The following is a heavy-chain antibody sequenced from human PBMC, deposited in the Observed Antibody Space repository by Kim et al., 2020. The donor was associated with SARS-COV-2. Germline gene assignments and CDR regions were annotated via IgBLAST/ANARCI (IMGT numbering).Heavy chain of an antibody. V-gene: IGHV3-74*01. J-gene: IGHJ4*02. CDR1: GIIFSNYW. D-gene: IGHD3-10*01. CDR3: RVWSSATDY. Sequence: GGSLRLSCAVSGIIFSNYWMHWVRQAPGKGLEWVSRINSDGSYTGYADSVKGRFTISRDNAKSTLFLQMNRLRAEDTAVYYCRVWSSATDYWGQGSLVTVSS. CDR2: INSDGSYT.